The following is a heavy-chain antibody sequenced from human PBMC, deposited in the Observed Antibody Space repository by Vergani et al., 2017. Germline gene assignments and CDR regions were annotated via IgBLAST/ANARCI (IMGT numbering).Heavy chain of an antibody. CDR2: IHTGGST. J-gene: IGHJ4*02. Sequence: QVKLQESGPGLLKPSQTLSLTCTVSGESIRSGSHHWSWIRQPAGKGPEWIGHIHTGGSTDLNPSFKSRVSISVDTSKGQFSLKLNSETVSYTAVYYCARSRPYCTSGSCPAIWGQGTLVNVSS. CDR1: GESIRSGSHH. D-gene: IGHD2-15*01. V-gene: IGHV4-61*02. CDR3: ARSRPYCTSGSCPAI.